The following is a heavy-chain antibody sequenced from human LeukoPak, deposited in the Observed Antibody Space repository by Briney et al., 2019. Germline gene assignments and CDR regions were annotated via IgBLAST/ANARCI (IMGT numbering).Heavy chain of an antibody. J-gene: IGHJ4*02. CDR3: ARSSVGTTGPFDY. Sequence: SETLSLTCTVSGGSISNDGHYWRWIRQHPGKGLEWNGYIHYSGSTYYNPSLKSRVTISIDTSKNQFSLKLSSVTAADTAVYYCARSSVGTTGPFDYWGQGTLVTVSS. CDR1: GGSISNDGHY. CDR2: IHYSGST. D-gene: IGHD1-26*01. V-gene: IGHV4-31*03.